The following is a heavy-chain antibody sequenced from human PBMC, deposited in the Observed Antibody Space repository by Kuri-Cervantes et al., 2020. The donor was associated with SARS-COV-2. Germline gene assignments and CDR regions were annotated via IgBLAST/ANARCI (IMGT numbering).Heavy chain of an antibody. J-gene: IGHJ5*02. CDR1: GFTFSSYW. Sequence: GESLKISCVASGFTFSSYWMSWVRQAPGKGLEWVANIKQDGSEKYYVDSVKGRFTISRDNAKNSLYLQMNSLRAEDTAVYYCARARGYCTNGVCYLWFDPWGQGTLVTVSS. CDR2: IKQDGSEK. V-gene: IGHV3-7*03. D-gene: IGHD2-8*01. CDR3: ARARGYCTNGVCYLWFDP.